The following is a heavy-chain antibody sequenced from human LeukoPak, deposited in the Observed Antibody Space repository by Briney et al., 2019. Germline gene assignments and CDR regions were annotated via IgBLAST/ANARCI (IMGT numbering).Heavy chain of an antibody. Sequence: GGSLRLSCAASEFTFSSYSMNWVRQTPGKGLEWVSFIRSSRSSLYYADSVKGRFTISRDNAKNSLYLQMNSLRAEDTAVYYCARDGGDIAPDYLDYWGQGTLVTVSS. CDR1: EFTFSSYS. J-gene: IGHJ4*02. CDR2: IRSSRSSL. V-gene: IGHV3-21*01. CDR3: ARDGGDIAPDYLDY. D-gene: IGHD2-21*02.